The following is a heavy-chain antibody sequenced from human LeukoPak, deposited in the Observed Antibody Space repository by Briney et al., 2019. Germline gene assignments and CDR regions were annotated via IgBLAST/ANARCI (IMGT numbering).Heavy chain of an antibody. D-gene: IGHD5-24*01. CDR2: IKEDGSEK. J-gene: IGHJ4*02. V-gene: IGHV3-7*01. Sequence: GGSLRLSCAVSGLSFSSYWMSWVRQAPGKGLERVAIIKEDGSEKYYVDSVKGRFTISRDNAKNPLYLQMNSLRAEDTAVYYCARDWGSTDGGSFRYWGQGTLVTVS. CDR3: ARDWGSTDGGSFRY. CDR1: GLSFSSYW.